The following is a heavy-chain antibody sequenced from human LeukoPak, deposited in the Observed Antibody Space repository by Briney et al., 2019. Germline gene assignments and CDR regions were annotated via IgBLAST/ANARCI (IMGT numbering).Heavy chain of an antibody. D-gene: IGHD6-6*01. Sequence: ASVKVSCKTSGYSFSDHGISWVRQAPGQGLEWMGWISGYKGNTYYAQRFQGRVTMTTDTSTSTAYMELRSLRSDDTALYYRARDPVYTSSYYFDSWGQGTLVTVSS. J-gene: IGHJ4*02. V-gene: IGHV1-18*01. CDR3: ARDPVYTSSYYFDS. CDR2: ISGYKGNT. CDR1: GYSFSDHG.